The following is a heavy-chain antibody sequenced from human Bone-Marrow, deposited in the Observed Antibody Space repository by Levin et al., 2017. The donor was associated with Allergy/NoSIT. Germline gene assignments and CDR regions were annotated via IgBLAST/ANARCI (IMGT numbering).Heavy chain of an antibody. Sequence: SETLSLTCTVSGYSISSGYQWGWIRQPPGKGLEWIGNIYHSGSTYYNPSLKSRVTISRDTSKNQFSLKVSSVTAADTAVYYCARDVSSGPMGYWGQGTLVTVSS. CDR3: ARDVSSGPMGY. V-gene: IGHV4-38-2*02. J-gene: IGHJ4*02. CDR1: GYSISSGYQ. CDR2: IYHSGST. D-gene: IGHD3-10*01.